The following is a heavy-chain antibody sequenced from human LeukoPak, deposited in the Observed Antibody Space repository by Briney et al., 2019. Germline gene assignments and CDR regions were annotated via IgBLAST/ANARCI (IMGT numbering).Heavy chain of an antibody. CDR1: GFTFSDYY. V-gene: IGHV3-11*01. Sequence: GGSLRLSCAASGFTFSDYYMSWIRQAPGKGLEWISYISSSGDTIFYADSVKGRFTISRDNSKNTLYLQMNSLRAEDTAVYYCAKDPYSSSWFPFDYWGQGTLVTVSS. D-gene: IGHD6-13*01. CDR2: ISSSGDTI. J-gene: IGHJ4*02. CDR3: AKDPYSSSWFPFDY.